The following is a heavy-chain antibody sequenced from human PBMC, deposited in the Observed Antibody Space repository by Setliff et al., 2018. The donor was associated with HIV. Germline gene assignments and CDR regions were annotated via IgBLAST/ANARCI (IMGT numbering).Heavy chain of an antibody. D-gene: IGHD3-3*01. CDR3: ARVDDFWSGPNTAGYMDV. CDR2: INPSSAGT. V-gene: IGHV1-2*02. CDR1: GYTFTGYY. Sequence: ASVKVSCKASGYTFTGYYMHWVRQAPGQGLEWMGWINPSSAGTNYAQKFQGRVTMTRDTSISTAYMELSGLRSDDTAVYYCARVDDFWSGPNTAGYMDVWGKGTTVTVSS. J-gene: IGHJ6*03.